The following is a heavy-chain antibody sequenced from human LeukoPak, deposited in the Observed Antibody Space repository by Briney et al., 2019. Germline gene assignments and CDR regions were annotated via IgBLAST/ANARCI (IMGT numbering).Heavy chain of an antibody. J-gene: IGHJ3*02. V-gene: IGHV4-59*01. CDR3: ARGRSGYSYVHDAFDI. D-gene: IGHD5-18*01. CDR2: IYYSGST. CDR1: GGSISSYY. Sequence: PSETLSLTCTVSGGSISSYYWSWLRQPPGKGLEWIAYIYYSGSTTYHPSLKSRVTISIDTSKNHFSLKVSSVTAADTAVYYCARGRSGYSYVHDAFDIWGQGTLVTVSS.